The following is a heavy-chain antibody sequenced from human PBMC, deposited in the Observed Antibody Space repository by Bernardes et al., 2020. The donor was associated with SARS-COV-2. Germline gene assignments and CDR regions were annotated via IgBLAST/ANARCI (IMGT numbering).Heavy chain of an antibody. CDR3: ARGGGYSLGFYP. D-gene: IGHD3-22*01. CDR2: ICIGEHS. V-gene: IGHV4-61*02. J-gene: IGHJ5*02. CDR1: GDSITRYSHC. Sequence: SETLSLTCSVSGDSITRYSHCWSLIRQPDGKGLEWIRRICIGEHSNYNPSLKSRVTVSVDTSKCQFSLNLSSVTAADTALYYCARGGGYSLGFYPWGQGILVTVS.